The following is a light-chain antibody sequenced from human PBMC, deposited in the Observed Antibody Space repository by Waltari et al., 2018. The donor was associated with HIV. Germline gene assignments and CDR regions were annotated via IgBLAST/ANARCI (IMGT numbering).Light chain of an antibody. J-gene: IGLJ1*01. CDR2: KDM. V-gene: IGLV3-25*03. CDR3: QSAYSSGTYLYV. Sequence: SYELTQPHSVSVSPGQTARIPCSGDALPKQYAYWYQQKPGRAPVLGEDKDMERPAGRPGRFAGSSSGSTVTLTISGVQAEDEADYYCQSAYSSGTYLYVFGTGTKFTVL. CDR1: ALPKQY.